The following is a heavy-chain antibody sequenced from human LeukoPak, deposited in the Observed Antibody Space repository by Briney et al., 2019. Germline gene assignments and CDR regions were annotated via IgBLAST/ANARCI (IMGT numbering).Heavy chain of an antibody. CDR1: GGTFSSYA. CDR2: ISAYNGNT. J-gene: IGHJ4*02. CDR3: ARDQRYWGSFDY. Sequence: PVNVSCKASGGTFSSYAISGVRQSAGQGVEGMGWISAYNGNTNYAQKLLGRVTMTTDTSTSTDYMELRSLSSDDTAVYNCARDQRYWGSFDYWGQGTLVTVSS. V-gene: IGHV1-18*01. D-gene: IGHD7-27*01.